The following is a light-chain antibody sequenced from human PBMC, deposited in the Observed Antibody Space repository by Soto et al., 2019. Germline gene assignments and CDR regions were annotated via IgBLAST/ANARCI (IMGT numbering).Light chain of an antibody. CDR3: QQYKKWPRT. V-gene: IGKV3-15*01. CDR2: AAS. J-gene: IGKJ1*01. CDR1: QSVSSN. Sequence: EIVMTQSPATLSVSPGERATLSCRASQSVSSNLAWYSQIPGQAPRLLIYAASTRATDIPARFSGSGSGTEFTLTISSLQSEDFAVYYCQQYKKWPRTFGQGTKVDIK.